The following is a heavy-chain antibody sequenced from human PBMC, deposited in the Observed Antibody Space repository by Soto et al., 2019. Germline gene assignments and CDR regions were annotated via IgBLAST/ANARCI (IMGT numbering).Heavy chain of an antibody. D-gene: IGHD1-1*01. CDR3: ARGRVGYPVTY. CDR2: IYYSGST. CDR1: GGSVSSGGYY. J-gene: IGHJ4*02. V-gene: IGHV4-31*03. Sequence: QVQLQESGPGLVKASQTLSLTCTVSGGSVSSGGYYWSWIRQHPGKGLEWIGYIYYSGSTYYNPSLKSRITISVDTSKYHFSLNLSSVSAADTAVYYCARGRVGYPVTYWGQGTLVTVSS.